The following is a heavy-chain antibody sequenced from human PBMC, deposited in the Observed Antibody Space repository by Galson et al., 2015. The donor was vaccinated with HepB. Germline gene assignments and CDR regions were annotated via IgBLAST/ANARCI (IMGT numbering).Heavy chain of an antibody. V-gene: IGHV1-69*13. CDR3: AGEICTSTSCYTGSNWFDP. CDR1: GGTFRSYA. CDR2: IIPIFDTA. J-gene: IGHJ5*02. Sequence: SVKVSCKASGGTFRSYAISWVRQAPGQGLEWMGGIIPIFDTANYAQKFQGRVTITADESTSTAYMELSSLRSEDTAVYYCAGEICTSTSCYTGSNWFDPWGQGTLVTVSS. D-gene: IGHD2-2*02.